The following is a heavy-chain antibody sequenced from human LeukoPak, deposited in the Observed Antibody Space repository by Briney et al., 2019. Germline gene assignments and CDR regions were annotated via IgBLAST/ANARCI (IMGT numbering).Heavy chain of an antibody. J-gene: IGHJ4*02. D-gene: IGHD5-24*01. CDR1: GFTFSTYQ. Sequence: GGSLRLSCAASGFTFSTYQMNWVRQAPGKGLEWVSYISSSGSTIYYADSVKGRFTISRDNAENSLYLQMNSLRAEDTAVYYCARDGYNNYDYWGQGTLVTVSS. V-gene: IGHV3-48*03. CDR2: ISSSGSTI. CDR3: ARDGYNNYDY.